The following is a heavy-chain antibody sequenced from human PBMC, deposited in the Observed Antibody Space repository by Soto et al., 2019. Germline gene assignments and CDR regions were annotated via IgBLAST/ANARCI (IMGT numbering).Heavy chain of an antibody. CDR3: ARRDDYGDYFDY. CDR1: GYTFSRYH. J-gene: IGHJ4*02. V-gene: IGHV1-8*01. CDR2: MDPKSGNT. D-gene: IGHD4-17*01. Sequence: QVQLVQSGAEVKKPGASVKVFCKASGYTFSRYHINWVRQATGHGLEWLGWMDPKSGNTDYAQKFQGRVTMTMNTSISTAYMDLDSLRSDDTAVYYCARRDDYGDYFDYWGQGTLVTVSS.